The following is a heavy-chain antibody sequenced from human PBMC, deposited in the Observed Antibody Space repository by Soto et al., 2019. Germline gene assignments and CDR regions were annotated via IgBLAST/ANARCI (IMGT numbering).Heavy chain of an antibody. V-gene: IGHV1-69*01. Sequence: QVQLVQSGAEVKKPGSSVKVSCKASGGTFSSYAISWVRQAPGQGLEWMGGIIPIFGTANYAQKFQGRVTNTADESTSTAYMELSSLRSEDTAVYYCARYCGGDCYHHAPERAPNWFDPWGQGTLVTVSS. CDR3: ARYCGGDCYHHAPERAPNWFDP. D-gene: IGHD2-21*02. J-gene: IGHJ5*02. CDR1: GGTFSSYA. CDR2: IIPIFGTA.